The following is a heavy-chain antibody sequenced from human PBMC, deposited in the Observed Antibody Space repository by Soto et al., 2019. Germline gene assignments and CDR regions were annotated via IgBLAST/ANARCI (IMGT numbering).Heavy chain of an antibody. Sequence: GESLKISCKGAGYRFNNYWIGWVRQVPGKCLDWIGIIYTCDSDTTYSPSFQGQVTMSADKSTSTAYLEWSSLKASDTATYYCARQGSNGAYVYFPMDVWGQGTTVTVSS. CDR3: ARQGSNGAYVYFPMDV. CDR2: IYTCDSDT. CDR1: GYRFNNYW. D-gene: IGHD3-16*01. J-gene: IGHJ6*02. V-gene: IGHV5-51*01.